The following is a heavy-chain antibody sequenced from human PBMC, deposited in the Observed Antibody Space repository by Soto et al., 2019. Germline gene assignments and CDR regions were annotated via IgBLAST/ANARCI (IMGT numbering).Heavy chain of an antibody. CDR1: GFTFSIYS. J-gene: IGHJ5*02. D-gene: IGHD3-10*01. CDR3: ARDGTPSYPVYYDGSGTNWFDP. V-gene: IGHV3-48*02. CDR2: ISSSSSTI. Sequence: GGSLRLSCSASGFTFSIYSMNWVRQAPGKGLEWVSYISSSSSTIYYADSVKGRFTISRDNAKNSLYLQMNSLRDEDTAVYYCARDGTPSYPVYYDGSGTNWFDPWGQGTLVTVSS.